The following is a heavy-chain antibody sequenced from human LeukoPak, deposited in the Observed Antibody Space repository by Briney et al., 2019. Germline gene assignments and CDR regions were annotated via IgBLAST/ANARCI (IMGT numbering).Heavy chain of an antibody. J-gene: IGHJ4*02. CDR2: IYSGGST. CDR3: ARGPIYYYDSSGYYGLDY. CDR1: GFTVSSNY. V-gene: IGHV3-53*01. D-gene: IGHD3-22*01. Sequence: GGSLRLSCAASGFTVSSNYMSWVRQAPGKWLEWVSVIYSGGSTYYADSVKGRFTISRDNSKNTLYLQMNSLRAEDTAVYYCARGPIYYYDSSGYYGLDYWGQGTLVTVSS.